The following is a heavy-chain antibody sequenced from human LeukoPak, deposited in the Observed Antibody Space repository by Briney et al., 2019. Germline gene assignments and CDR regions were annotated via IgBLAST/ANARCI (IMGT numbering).Heavy chain of an antibody. J-gene: IGHJ6*02. CDR3: ARGKWNHYGMDV. CDR1: GDSVSSSSAA. Sequence: SQTLSFTCAISGDSVSSSSAAWNWIRQSPSRGLEWLGRTYYGPKWYNDYGVSVKSRITINADTSKNQFSLQLNSVTPEDTAVYYCARGKWNHYGMDVWGQGTTVTVSS. V-gene: IGHV6-1*01. D-gene: IGHD1-1*01. CDR2: TYYGPKWYN.